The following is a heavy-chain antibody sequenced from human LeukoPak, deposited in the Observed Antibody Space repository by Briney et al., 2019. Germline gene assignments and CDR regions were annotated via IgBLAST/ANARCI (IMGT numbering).Heavy chain of an antibody. D-gene: IGHD1-1*01. Sequence: GGSLRLSCADSGFTFSRYWISWGRQAPGKGLEWVANIKQDGSEKNYVDSVKGRFTISRDNAKNSLYLQMNSLRAEDTAVYYCARNWQQRVGSTASDYWGQGTLVTVSS. J-gene: IGHJ4*02. CDR2: IKQDGSEK. CDR3: ARNWQQRVGSTASDY. V-gene: IGHV3-7*01. CDR1: GFTFSRYW.